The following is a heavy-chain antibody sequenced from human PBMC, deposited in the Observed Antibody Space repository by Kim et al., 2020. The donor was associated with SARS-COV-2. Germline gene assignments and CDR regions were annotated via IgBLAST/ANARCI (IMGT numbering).Heavy chain of an antibody. J-gene: IGHJ4*02. Sequence: GGSLRLSCAASGFTFSSYAMSWVRQAPGKGLEWVSAISGSGGSTYYADSVKGRFTISRDNSKNTLYLQMNSLRAEDTAVYYCAKGGLKYYDSSGYPRGYWGQGTLVTVSS. CDR1: GFTFSSYA. CDR3: AKGGLKYYDSSGYPRGY. CDR2: ISGSGGST. D-gene: IGHD3-22*01. V-gene: IGHV3-23*01.